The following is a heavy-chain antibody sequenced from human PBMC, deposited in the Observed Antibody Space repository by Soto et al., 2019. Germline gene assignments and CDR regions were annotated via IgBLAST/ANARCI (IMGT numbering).Heavy chain of an antibody. J-gene: IGHJ4*02. CDR1: GFTFSTYN. CDR3: ARGWLRDPWMY. V-gene: IGHV3-21*01. CDR2: ISSTSVYM. D-gene: IGHD5-12*01. Sequence: EVQRVESGGGLVKPGGSLRLSCAASGFTFSTYNMNWVRQAPGKGLEWVASISSTSVYMYYANSLKARFTISRANAKSSLYLQVNSLRAEDTAVYYCARGWLRDPWMYWGQGTLVTVSS.